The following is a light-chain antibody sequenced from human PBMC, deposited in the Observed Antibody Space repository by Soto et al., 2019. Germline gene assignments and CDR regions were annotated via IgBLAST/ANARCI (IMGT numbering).Light chain of an antibody. CDR2: ETS. Sequence: EIVLTQSPGTLSLSPGERATLSCVAIQSGNSPYLAWYHQIHGQAPRLLIYETSNRATGVPDRFSGSGSGTDFTLTISRLEPEDVAMYYWQHDGRSPGLFTFGPGTKVDIK. CDR1: QSGNSPY. V-gene: IGKV3-20*01. J-gene: IGKJ3*01. CDR3: QHDGRSPGLFT.